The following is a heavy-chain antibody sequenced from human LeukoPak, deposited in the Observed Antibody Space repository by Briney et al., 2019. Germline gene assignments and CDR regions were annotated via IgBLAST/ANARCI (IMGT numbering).Heavy chain of an antibody. D-gene: IGHD2-15*01. J-gene: IGHJ4*02. CDR3: ARGSPASDIVVVVAAIGFDY. CDR2: IYYSGST. V-gene: IGHV4-59*01. CDR1: GGSISSYY. Sequence: SETLSLTCTVSGGSISSYYWSWIRQPPGKGLEWIGYIYYSGSTNYNPSLKSRVTISGDTSKNQFSLKLRSVTAADTAVYYCARGSPASDIVVVVAAIGFDYWGQGTLVTVSS.